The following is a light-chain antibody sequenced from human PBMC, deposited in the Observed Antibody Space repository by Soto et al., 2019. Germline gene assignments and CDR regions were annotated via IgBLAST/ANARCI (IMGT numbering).Light chain of an antibody. Sequence: DIQLTQSPSFLSASVEDRVTISCRASYAISSSLAWYQHEPGKPPKLLIYDSSTLQTGVPSRFTGSGSGRKFTLTISGLQFGDFATYFCQQLSHYPYTFGQGTKLEI. CDR1: YAISSS. V-gene: IGKV1-9*01. CDR2: DSS. J-gene: IGKJ2*01. CDR3: QQLSHYPYT.